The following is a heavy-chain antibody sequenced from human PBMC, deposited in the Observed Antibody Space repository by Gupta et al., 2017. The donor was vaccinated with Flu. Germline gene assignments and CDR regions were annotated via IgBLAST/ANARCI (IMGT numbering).Heavy chain of an antibody. CDR3: VKDAGYGEYAF. D-gene: IGHD2-21*01. Sequence: EVHLLESGGDLAQPGGSLRLSCAASGFTFSHFGMRWVRQAPGKGLEWVSTISGGTTYYAESVKGRFTISRDTSKNTLFLQMNSLRAEDTAIYYCVKDAGYGEYAFWGQGTLVTVSS. V-gene: IGHV3-23*01. J-gene: IGHJ1*01. CDR1: GFTFSHFG. CDR2: ISGGTT.